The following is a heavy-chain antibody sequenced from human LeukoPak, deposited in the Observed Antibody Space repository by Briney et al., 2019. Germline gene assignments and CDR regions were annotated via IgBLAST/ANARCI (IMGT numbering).Heavy chain of an antibody. CDR3: ARDAYGDYVLDP. CDR1: GGSISSSSYY. J-gene: IGHJ5*02. CDR2: IYYSGST. D-gene: IGHD4-17*01. V-gene: IGHV4-39*07. Sequence: SETLSLTCTVSGGSISSSSYYWGWIRQPPGKGLEWIGSIYYSGSTYYNPSLKSRVTISVDTSKNQFSLKLSSVTAADTAVYYCARDAYGDYVLDPWGQGTLVTVSS.